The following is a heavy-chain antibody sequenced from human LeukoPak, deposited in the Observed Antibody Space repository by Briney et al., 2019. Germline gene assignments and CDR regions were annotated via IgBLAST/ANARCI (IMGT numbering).Heavy chain of an antibody. D-gene: IGHD3-22*01. CDR3: ARDLAYYDSSGYGH. V-gene: IGHV1-2*02. J-gene: IGHJ4*02. CDR1: GYTFTGYY. Sequence: ASVKVSCKASGYTFTGYYMHWVRQAPGQGLEWMGWINPNSGGTNYAQKFQGRVTMTRDTSISTAYMELSRLRSDDTAVCYCARDLAYYDSSGYGHWGQGTLVTVSS. CDR2: INPNSGGT.